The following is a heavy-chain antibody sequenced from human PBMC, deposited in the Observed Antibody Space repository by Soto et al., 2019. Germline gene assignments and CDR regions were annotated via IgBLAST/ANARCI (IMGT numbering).Heavy chain of an antibody. CDR3: ARNPNYYGSGSYQQADAFDI. D-gene: IGHD3-10*01. CDR2: ISAYNGNT. V-gene: IGHV1-18*01. CDR1: GYTFTSYG. Sequence: ASVKVSCKASGYTFTSYGISWVRQAPGQGLEWMGWISAYNGNTNYAQKLQGRVTMTTDTSTSTAYMELRSLRSDDTAVYYCARNPNYYGSGSYQQADAFDIWGQGTVVT. J-gene: IGHJ3*02.